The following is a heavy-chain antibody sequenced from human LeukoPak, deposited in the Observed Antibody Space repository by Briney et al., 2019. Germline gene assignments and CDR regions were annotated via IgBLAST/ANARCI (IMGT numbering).Heavy chain of an antibody. Sequence: ASVKVSCKASGGTFISYAISWVRQAPGQGLEWMGIINPSGGSTSYAQKFQGRVTMTRDTSTSTVYMELSSLRSEDTAVYYCARNYYDSSGSFDYWGQGTLVTVSS. V-gene: IGHV1-46*01. CDR3: ARNYYDSSGSFDY. CDR1: GGTFISYA. J-gene: IGHJ4*02. CDR2: INPSGGST. D-gene: IGHD3-22*01.